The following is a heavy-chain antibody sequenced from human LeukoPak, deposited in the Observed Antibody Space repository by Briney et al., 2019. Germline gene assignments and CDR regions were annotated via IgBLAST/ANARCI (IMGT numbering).Heavy chain of an antibody. CDR3: AKAGATGPAFPYDY. Sequence: PGGSLRLSCAASGFTFSSYAMSWVRQAPGKGLEWVSAISGSGGSTYYADSVKGRFTISRDNSKNALYLQMNSLRAEDTALYYCAKAGATGPAFPYDYWGQGTLVTVSS. V-gene: IGHV3-23*01. CDR2: ISGSGGST. J-gene: IGHJ4*02. CDR1: GFTFSSYA. D-gene: IGHD1-1*01.